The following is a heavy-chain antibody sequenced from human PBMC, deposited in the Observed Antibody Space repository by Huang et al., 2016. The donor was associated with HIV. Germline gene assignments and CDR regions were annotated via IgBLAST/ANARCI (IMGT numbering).Heavy chain of an antibody. J-gene: IGHJ4*02. CDR1: GFACSNNA. V-gene: IGHV3-23*01. D-gene: IGHD3-22*01. Sequence: EVQLLESGGGLVQPGGSLRLSCAASGFACSNNAMSGVRQAPWKGLEWVSGMVGRGGMTDYRDSGKGRFTISRENSKNTLYLQMNSLTAEDTAVYFCAKYVHESRGHYIQAFDHWGQGTLVTVSS. CDR3: AKYVHESRGHYIQAFDH. CDR2: MVGRGGMT.